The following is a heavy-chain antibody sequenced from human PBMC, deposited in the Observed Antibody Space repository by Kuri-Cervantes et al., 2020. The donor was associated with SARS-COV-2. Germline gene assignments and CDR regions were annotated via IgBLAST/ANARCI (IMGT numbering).Heavy chain of an antibody. J-gene: IGHJ4*02. V-gene: IGHV5-51*01. D-gene: IGHD3-22*01. CDR1: GYTFPAYW. CDR2: IYPGDSDT. Sequence: GESLKISCKGSGYTFPAYWFSWLRQLPGKGLEWMGVIYPGDSDTRYSASSQGQVTLSSDRSISTAHLQWSSLQASDTVIDYCARHFRHKDWLIPVVATYFDSWGQGTLVTVSS. CDR3: ARHFRHKDWLIPVVATYFDS.